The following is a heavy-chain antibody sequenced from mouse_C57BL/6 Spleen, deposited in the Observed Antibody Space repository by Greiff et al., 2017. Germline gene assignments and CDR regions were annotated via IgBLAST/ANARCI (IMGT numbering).Heavy chain of an antibody. CDR3: ARGGTG. CDR1: GYTFTSYG. D-gene: IGHD3-3*01. CDR2: IYPRSGNT. Sequence: VKLMESGAELARPGASVKLSCKASGYTFTSYGISWVKQRTGQGLEWIGEIYPRSGNTYYNEKFKGKATLTADKSSSTAYMELRSLTSEDSAVYFCARGGTGWGQGTTLTVSS. J-gene: IGHJ2*01. V-gene: IGHV1-81*01.